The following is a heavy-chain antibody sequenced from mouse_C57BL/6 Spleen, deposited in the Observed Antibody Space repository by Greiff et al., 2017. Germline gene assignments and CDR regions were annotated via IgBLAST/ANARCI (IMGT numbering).Heavy chain of an antibody. Sequence: QVQLQQSGAELVKPGASVKMSCKASGYTFTSYWITWVKQRPGQGLEWIGDIYPGSGSTNYNEKFKSKATLTVDTSSSTAYMQLSSLTSEDSAVYYCARYGSSELGPESFYYAMDYWGQGTSVTVSS. CDR3: ARYGSSELGPESFYYAMDY. D-gene: IGHD1-1*01. CDR1: GYTFTSYW. V-gene: IGHV1-55*01. CDR2: IYPGSGST. J-gene: IGHJ4*01.